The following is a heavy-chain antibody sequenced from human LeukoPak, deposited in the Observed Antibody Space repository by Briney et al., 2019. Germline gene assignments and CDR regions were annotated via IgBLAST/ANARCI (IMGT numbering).Heavy chain of an antibody. CDR2: IIPIFGTA. V-gene: IGHV1-69*13. CDR3: ARSSPYSSAFDY. CDR1: XGTFSSYA. D-gene: IGHD6-25*01. J-gene: IGHJ4*02. Sequence: SXKVSXKASXGTFSSYAISWVRQAPGQGLEWMGGIIPIFGTANYAQKFQGRVTITADESTSTAYMELSSLRSEDTAVYYCARSSPYSSAFDYWGQGTLVTVSS.